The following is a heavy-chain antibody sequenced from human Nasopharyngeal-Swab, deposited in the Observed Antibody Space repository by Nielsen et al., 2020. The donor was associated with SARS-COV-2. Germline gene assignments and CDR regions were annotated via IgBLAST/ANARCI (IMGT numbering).Heavy chain of an antibody. V-gene: IGHV3-9*01. CDR3: AKDMSPNTYYYYMDV. J-gene: IGHJ6*03. Sequence: SLKISWAASGFTFDDYAMHWVRQAPGKGLEWVSGISWNSGSIGYADSVKGRFTISRDNAKNSLYLQMNSLRAEDTALYYCAKDMSPNTYYYYMDVWGKGTTVTVSS. CDR1: GFTFDDYA. CDR2: ISWNSGSI.